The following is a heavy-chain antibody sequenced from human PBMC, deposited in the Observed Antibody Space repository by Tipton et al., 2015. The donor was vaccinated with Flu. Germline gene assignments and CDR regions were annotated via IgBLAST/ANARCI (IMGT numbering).Heavy chain of an antibody. CDR1: GYSFSDYG. Sequence: QVQLVQSGDEVKKPGASVKVSCKASGYSFSDYGISWVRQAPGQGLEWMGWISGFNGNTKYTQKFQGRVTITTDTFTATAYMDLRSLRSDDTAVYYCAILPELSTVTSFWGQGTLVTVSS. CDR2: ISGFNGNT. J-gene: IGHJ4*02. CDR3: AILPELSTVTSF. V-gene: IGHV1-18*01. D-gene: IGHD4-17*01.